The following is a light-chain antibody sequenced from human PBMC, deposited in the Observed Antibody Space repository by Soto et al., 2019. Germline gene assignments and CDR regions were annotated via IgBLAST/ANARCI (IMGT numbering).Light chain of an antibody. Sequence: QSVLTQPASVSGSPGQSITISCTGTSSDVGGYNYVSWYQQYPGKAPKLMIFAVTNRPSGVSNRFSGSKSDNTASLTISGLQAEDEADYYCGSYTSSSTWVFGGGTKLTVL. CDR3: GSYTSSSTWV. J-gene: IGLJ3*02. V-gene: IGLV2-14*01. CDR1: SSDVGGYNY. CDR2: AVT.